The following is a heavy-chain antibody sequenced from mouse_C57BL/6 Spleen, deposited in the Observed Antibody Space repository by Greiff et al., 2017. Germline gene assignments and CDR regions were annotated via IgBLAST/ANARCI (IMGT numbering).Heavy chain of an antibody. CDR2: IDPSDSET. Sequence: QVQLQQPGAELVRPGSSVKLSCKASGYTFTSYWMHWVKQRPIQGLEWIGNIDPSDSETHYNQKFKDKATLTVDKSSSTAYMQLSSLTSEDSAVYYCARIGGNYYLDYWGQGTTLTVAS. CDR1: GYTFTSYW. J-gene: IGHJ2*01. CDR3: ARIGGNYYLDY. D-gene: IGHD2-1*01. V-gene: IGHV1-52*01.